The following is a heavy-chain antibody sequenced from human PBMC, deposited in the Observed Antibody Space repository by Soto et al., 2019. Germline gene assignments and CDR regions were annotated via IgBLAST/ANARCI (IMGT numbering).Heavy chain of an antibody. J-gene: IGHJ4*02. Sequence: QVQLVQSGAEVKKPGASVKVSCKASGYTFTIYAMHWVRQAPGQRLEWMGWINAGNGNTKYSQKFQGRVTITRDTSASTAYMELSSLRSEDTAVYYCARGVGSGLSDYWGQGTLVTVSS. V-gene: IGHV1-3*01. CDR2: INAGNGNT. CDR1: GYTFTIYA. CDR3: ARGVGSGLSDY. D-gene: IGHD1-26*01.